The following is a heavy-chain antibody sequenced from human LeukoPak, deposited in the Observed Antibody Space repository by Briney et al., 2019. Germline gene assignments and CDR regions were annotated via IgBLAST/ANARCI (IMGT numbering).Heavy chain of an antibody. CDR2: IRYDGSNK. CDR1: GFIFSSYG. D-gene: IGHD2-21*02. V-gene: IGHV3-30*02. Sequence: GGSLRLSCAASGFIFSSYGMHWVRQALGKGLEWVAFIRYDGSNKYCADSVKGRFTISRDNPKNTLYLQMNSLRAEDTAVYYCAKGRVAYCGGDCYGPFDFWGQGTLVTVSS. J-gene: IGHJ4*02. CDR3: AKGRVAYCGGDCYGPFDF.